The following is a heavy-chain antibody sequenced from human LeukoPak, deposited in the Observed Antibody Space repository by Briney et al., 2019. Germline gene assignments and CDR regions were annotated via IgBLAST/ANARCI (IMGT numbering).Heavy chain of an antibody. Sequence: GGSLRLSCAASGFTVSCNHMSWVRQAPGKGLEWVSVIFSSGNTNYADSVKGRFTISRDDSKNTLFLQMNSLRAEDTAVYYCARSIAVAGIGCFDIWGQGTTVTVSS. CDR3: ARSIAVAGIGCFDI. CDR2: IFSSGNT. V-gene: IGHV3-53*01. J-gene: IGHJ3*02. CDR1: GFTVSCNH. D-gene: IGHD6-19*01.